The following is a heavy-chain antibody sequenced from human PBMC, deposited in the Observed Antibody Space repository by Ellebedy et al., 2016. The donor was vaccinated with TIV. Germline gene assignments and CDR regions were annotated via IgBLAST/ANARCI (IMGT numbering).Heavy chain of an antibody. D-gene: IGHD5-12*01. CDR3: ASRGYSGYQGYFDY. V-gene: IGHV4-39*01. Sequence: SETLSLXXIVSGDSISSSSYYWGWIRQPPGKGLEWIGGIYYSGSTYYNPSLKSRVTISVDSSKNQFSLKLISVTAADTAVYYCASRGYSGYQGYFDYWGQGTLVTVSS. CDR2: IYYSGST. CDR1: GDSISSSSYY. J-gene: IGHJ4*02.